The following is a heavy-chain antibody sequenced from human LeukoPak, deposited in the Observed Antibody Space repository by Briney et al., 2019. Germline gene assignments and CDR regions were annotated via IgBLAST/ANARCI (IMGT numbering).Heavy chain of an antibody. Sequence: GGSLRLSCAASGFTFSSYWMSWVRQAPGKGLEWVANIKQDGSEKYYVDSVKGRFTISRDNAKNSLYLQMNSLRAEDTAVYYCARGIGYYGSGSYPFFDYWGQGTLVTVSS. CDR1: GFTFSSYW. D-gene: IGHD3-10*01. V-gene: IGHV3-7*01. J-gene: IGHJ4*02. CDR3: ARGIGYYGSGSYPFFDY. CDR2: IKQDGSEK.